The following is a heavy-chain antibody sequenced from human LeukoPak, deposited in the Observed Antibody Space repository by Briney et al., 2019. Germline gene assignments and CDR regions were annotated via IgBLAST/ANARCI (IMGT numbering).Heavy chain of an antibody. CDR2: ISYDGSNK. D-gene: IGHD3-16*02. CDR1: GFTFSSYG. J-gene: IGHJ3*02. Sequence: PGRSLRLSCAASGFTFSSYGMHWVRQAPGKGLEWVAVISYDGSNKYYADSVKGRFTISRDNSKNTLYLQMNSLRAEDTAVYYCAKDAHSRLYRKNDAFDIWGQGTMVTVSS. CDR3: AKDAHSRLYRKNDAFDI. V-gene: IGHV3-30*18.